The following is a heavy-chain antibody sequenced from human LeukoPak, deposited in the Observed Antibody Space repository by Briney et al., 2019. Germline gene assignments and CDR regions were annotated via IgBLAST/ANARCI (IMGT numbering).Heavy chain of an antibody. CDR1: GGSISSSSYY. CDR2: IYYSGST. D-gene: IGHD3-10*01. V-gene: IGHV4-39*07. Sequence: SETLSLTCTVSGGSISSSSYYWGWIRQPPGKGLEWIGSIYYSGSTNYNPSLKSRVTISVDTSKNQFSLKLSSVTAADTAVYYCAREVPPITMVRGVILSGMDVWGQGTTVTVSS. CDR3: AREVPPITMVRGVILSGMDV. J-gene: IGHJ6*02.